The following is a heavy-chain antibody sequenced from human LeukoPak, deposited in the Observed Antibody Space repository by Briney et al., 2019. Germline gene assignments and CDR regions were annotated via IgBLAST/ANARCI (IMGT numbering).Heavy chain of an antibody. Sequence: PGGSLRLSCAASGSTFSSYWMSWVRQAPGKGLEWVANIKQDGSEKYYVDSVKGRFTISRDNAKNSLYLQMNSLRAEDTAVYYCARGPSFYDFWSGYYSFRFDYWGQGTLVTVSS. D-gene: IGHD3-3*01. CDR1: GSTFSSYW. J-gene: IGHJ4*02. CDR2: IKQDGSEK. CDR3: ARGPSFYDFWSGYYSFRFDY. V-gene: IGHV3-7*01.